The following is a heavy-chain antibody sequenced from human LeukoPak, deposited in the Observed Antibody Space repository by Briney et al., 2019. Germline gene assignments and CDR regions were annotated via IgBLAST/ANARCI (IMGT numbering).Heavy chain of an antibody. J-gene: IGHJ5*02. D-gene: IGHD1-26*01. CDR2: IYYSGST. CDR1: GGSISSYC. Sequence: SETLSLTCTVSGGSISSYCWSWIRQPPGKGLEWIGYIYYSGSTNYNPSLKSRVTISVDTSKNQFSLKLSSVTAADTAVYYCARSGGRWFDPWGQGTLVTVSS. V-gene: IGHV4-59*08. CDR3: ARSGGRWFDP.